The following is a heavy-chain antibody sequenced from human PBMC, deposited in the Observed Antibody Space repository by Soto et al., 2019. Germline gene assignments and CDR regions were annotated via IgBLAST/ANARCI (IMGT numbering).Heavy chain of an antibody. D-gene: IGHD2-15*01. CDR2: ISSSSSTI. V-gene: IGHV3-48*01. Sequence: GGSLRLSCAASGFTFSSYSMNWVRQAPGKGLEWVSYISSSSSTIYYADSVKGRFTISRDNAKNSLYLQMNSLRAEDTAVYYCAREIYCSGGSCIVPGDAFDIWGQGTMVTVSS. J-gene: IGHJ3*02. CDR1: GFTFSSYS. CDR3: AREIYCSGGSCIVPGDAFDI.